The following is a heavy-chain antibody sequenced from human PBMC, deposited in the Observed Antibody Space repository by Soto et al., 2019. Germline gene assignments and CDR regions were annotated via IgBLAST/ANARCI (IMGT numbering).Heavy chain of an antibody. V-gene: IGHV5-51*01. Sequence: LGESLKISCKGSGYSFTSYWIGWVRQMPGKGLEWMGIIYPGDSDTRYSPSFQGQVTISADKSISTAYLQWSSLRASDTAMYYCARRRGSGSYYLNYYGRDVWGQGTTVTVPS. D-gene: IGHD1-26*01. CDR2: IYPGDSDT. CDR1: GYSFTSYW. CDR3: ARRRGSGSYYLNYYGRDV. J-gene: IGHJ6*02.